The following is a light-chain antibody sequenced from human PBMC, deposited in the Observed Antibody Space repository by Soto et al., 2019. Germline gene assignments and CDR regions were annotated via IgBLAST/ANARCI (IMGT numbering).Light chain of an antibody. CDR2: DVN. V-gene: IGLV2-14*01. J-gene: IGLJ3*02. CDR3: SAYTPSSTWV. CDR1: SSDVGANNY. Sequence: QSALTQPASVSGSPGQSITISCTGTSSDVGANNYVSWYQQHPGKAPKFIVYDVNNRPSGVSDRFSCSTSGNTASLTIYGLHDEDAGDYYCSAYTPSSTWVFGGGTKLTVL.